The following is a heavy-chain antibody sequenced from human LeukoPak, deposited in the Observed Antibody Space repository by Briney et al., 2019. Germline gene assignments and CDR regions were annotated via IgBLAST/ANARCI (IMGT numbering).Heavy chain of an antibody. CDR3: ARDLSPPATVTTLGAFDI. V-gene: IGHV1-46*01. CDR2: INPSGGST. CDR1: GYTFTSYY. Sequence: ASVKVSCKASGYTFTSYYMHWVRQAPGQGLKWMGIINPSGGSTSYAQKFQGRVTMTRDMSTSTVYMELSSLRSEDTAVYYCARDLSPPATVTTLGAFDIWGQGTMVTVSS. D-gene: IGHD4-17*01. J-gene: IGHJ3*02.